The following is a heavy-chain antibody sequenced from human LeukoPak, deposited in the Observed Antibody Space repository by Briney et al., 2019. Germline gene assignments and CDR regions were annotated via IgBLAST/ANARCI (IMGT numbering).Heavy chain of an antibody. D-gene: IGHD4-23*01. Sequence: PSETLSLTCAVSGGSISSGGYSWSWIRQPPGKGLEWIGEINHSGSTNYNPSLKSRVTISVDTSKNQFSLKLSSVTAADTAVYYCARGRRVVNGPFDYWGQGTLVTVSS. CDR2: INHSGST. CDR3: ARGRRVVNGPFDY. CDR1: GGSISSGGYS. V-gene: IGHV4-34*01. J-gene: IGHJ4*02.